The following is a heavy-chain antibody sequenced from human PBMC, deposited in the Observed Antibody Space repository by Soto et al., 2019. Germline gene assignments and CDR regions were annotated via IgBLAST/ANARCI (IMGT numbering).Heavy chain of an antibody. CDR1: VGSISSSSYY. CDR2: IYYSGST. V-gene: IGHV4-39*01. J-gene: IGHJ6*04. CDR3: ASWQLVIIPYGMDG. D-gene: IGHD3-9*01. Sequence: SETLSLTCTFSVGSISSSSYYCGWVRQPPWKGLEWIGSIYYSGSTYYNPSLKSRVTISVDTSKNQFSLKLSSVTAADTAVYYCASWQLVIIPYGMDGCGK.